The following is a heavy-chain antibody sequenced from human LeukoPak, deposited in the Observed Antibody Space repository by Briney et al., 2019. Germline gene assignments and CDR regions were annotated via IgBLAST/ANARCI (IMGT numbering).Heavy chain of an antibody. CDR1: GFTFSSYA. CDR3: AKDPSPHPY. CDR2: ISVSGGST. J-gene: IGHJ4*02. Sequence: GGSLRLSCAASGFTFSSYAMSCVRQAPRKGLEWGSAISVSGGSTYYADSVKGRFTISRDNSKNTLYLQMNSLRAEDTAVYYCAKDPSPHPYWGQGTLVTVSS. V-gene: IGHV3-23*01.